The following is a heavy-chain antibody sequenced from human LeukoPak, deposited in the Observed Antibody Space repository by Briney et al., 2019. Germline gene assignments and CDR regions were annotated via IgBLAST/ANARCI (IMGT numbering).Heavy chain of an antibody. J-gene: IGHJ1*01. CDR1: GASITTTNFW. D-gene: IGHD6-6*01. Sequence: SETLSLTCSVSGASITTTNFWWTWIRQSPGRGLEWIGYIHDRGSDKYNPALEGRATLSVDTSKNQFSLKLNSVTAADTAVYYCARYGLVEFRNAFQYWGQGILVSVSS. CDR2: IHDRGSD. CDR3: ARYGLVEFRNAFQY. V-gene: IGHV4-61*01.